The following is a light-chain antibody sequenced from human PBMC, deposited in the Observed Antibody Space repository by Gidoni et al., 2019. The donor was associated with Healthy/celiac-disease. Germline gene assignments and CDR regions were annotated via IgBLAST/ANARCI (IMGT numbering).Light chain of an antibody. V-gene: IGLV2-14*01. CDR3: SSYTSSSLLV. Sequence: QSALTQPASLSGSPGPSITISCTGTSSDVGGYNYVSWYQQHPGKAPKLMIYEVSNRPSGVSNRFSGSKSGNTASLTISGLQAEDEADYYCSSYTSSSLLVFGGGTKLTVL. CDR2: EVS. CDR1: SSDVGGYNY. J-gene: IGLJ2*01.